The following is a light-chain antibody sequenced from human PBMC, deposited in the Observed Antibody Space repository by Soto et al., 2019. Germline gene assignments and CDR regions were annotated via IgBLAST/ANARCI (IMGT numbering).Light chain of an antibody. V-gene: IGKV3-20*01. CDR1: QSVSNNY. J-gene: IGKJ2*01. CDR3: QQYGSSPPYT. Sequence: EVVLTQSPGTLSLSPGERATLSCRASQSVSNNYLAWYHQKPGQSPKLLIFGSSDRATGIPDRCSGSGSGTDFTLTISSLEPEDFAVYYCQQYGSSPPYTFGQGTKLEIK. CDR2: GSS.